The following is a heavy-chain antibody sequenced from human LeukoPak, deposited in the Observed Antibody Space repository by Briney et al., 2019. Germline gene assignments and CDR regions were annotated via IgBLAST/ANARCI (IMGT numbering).Heavy chain of an antibody. CDR3: ASPLSGYCSSASCYIDY. D-gene: IGHD2-2*02. CDR2: SSGSGLSK. Sequence: GGSLRLSCVASGFPFSTYAMSWVRQAPGRGLEWVSGSSGSGLSKYYADSVKGRFTISRDNSKNTLFLQMNSLRPEDTAVYYCASPLSGYCSSASCYIDYWGHGTLVAVSS. CDR1: GFPFSTYA. J-gene: IGHJ4*01. V-gene: IGHV3-23*01.